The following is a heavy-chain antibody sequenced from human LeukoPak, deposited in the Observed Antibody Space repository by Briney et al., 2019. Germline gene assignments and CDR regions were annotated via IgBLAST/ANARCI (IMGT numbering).Heavy chain of an antibody. D-gene: IGHD3-22*01. CDR3: ASFYDSSGYYYVRSTVNWFDP. CDR2: VYHSGNT. Sequence: SETLSLTCTVSGGSISSSRYYWGWIRQPPGKGLEWIGSVYHSGNTYYNPSLKSRVTISVDTSKNQFSLKLRSVTAADTAVYYCASFYDSSGYYYVRSTVNWFDPWGQGTLVTVSS. CDR1: GGSISSSRYY. J-gene: IGHJ5*02. V-gene: IGHV4-39*01.